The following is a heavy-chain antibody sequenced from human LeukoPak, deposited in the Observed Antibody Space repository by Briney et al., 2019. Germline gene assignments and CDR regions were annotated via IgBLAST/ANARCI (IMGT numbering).Heavy chain of an antibody. Sequence: KPGESLRLSCVASGFTFSSYSTNWVRQAPGKGLEWVSSISNSGASTDYADSVKGRFTISRDNAKNSLYLQITSLRAEDTAVYYCARESRRYGSGSYPPDYWGRGTLVTVSS. J-gene: IGHJ4*02. CDR3: ARESRRYGSGSYPPDY. V-gene: IGHV3-21*01. D-gene: IGHD3-10*01. CDR2: ISNSGAST. CDR1: GFTFSSYS.